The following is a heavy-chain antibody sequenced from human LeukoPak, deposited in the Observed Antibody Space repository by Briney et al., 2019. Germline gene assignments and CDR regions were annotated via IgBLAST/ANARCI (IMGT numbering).Heavy chain of an antibody. Sequence: GGSLRLSCSVSGFTFSTYVIHWVRQAPGKGLGYVSAISSNGDNTYYADSVKGRFTISRDNSKNTLYLQMSSLRADDTAVYYCVRGTGYWGQGTLVTVSS. CDR2: ISSNGDNT. V-gene: IGHV3-64D*06. CDR1: GFTFSTYV. CDR3: VRGTGY. J-gene: IGHJ4*02.